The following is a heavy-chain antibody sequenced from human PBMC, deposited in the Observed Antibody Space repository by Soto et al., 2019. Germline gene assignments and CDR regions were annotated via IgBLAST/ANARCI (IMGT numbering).Heavy chain of an antibody. CDR2: IKSKTDGGTT. D-gene: IGHD3-3*01. CDR3: TTVRFLLYYDTDV. V-gene: IGHV3-15*01. Sequence: GGSLRLSCEASGFSLNNAWMSWVRQGPGKGLEWVGRIKSKTDGGTTDFAAPVKGRFTISRDESKNTVYLQMNSLKTEDTVVYFCTTVRFLLYYDTDVWGQGTTVTVSS. CDR1: GFSLNNAW. J-gene: IGHJ6*02.